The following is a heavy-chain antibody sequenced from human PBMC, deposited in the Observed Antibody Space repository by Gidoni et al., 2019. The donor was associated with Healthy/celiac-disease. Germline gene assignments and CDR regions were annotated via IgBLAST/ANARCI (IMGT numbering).Heavy chain of an antibody. V-gene: IGHV3-48*03. CDR2: ISSSGSTI. CDR3: ARAGTYYYDSSGYLRPYYYGMDV. J-gene: IGHJ6*02. D-gene: IGHD3-22*01. Sequence: EVQLVESGGGLVQPGGSLRLSCAASGFTFSSYEMNCVRQAPGKGLELVSYISSSGSTIYYADSVKGRFTISRDNAKNSLYLQMNSLRAEDTAVYYCARAGTYYYDSSGYLRPYYYGMDVWGQGTTVTVSS. CDR1: GFTFSSYE.